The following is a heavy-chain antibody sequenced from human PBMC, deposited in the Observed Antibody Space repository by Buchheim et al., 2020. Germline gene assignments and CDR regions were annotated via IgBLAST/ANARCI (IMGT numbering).Heavy chain of an antibody. J-gene: IGHJ5*02. D-gene: IGHD2/OR15-2a*01. V-gene: IGHV3-7*03. Sequence: EVYLVESGGGLVQPGGSLRLSCAASGFTFRNYWMNWVRQAPGKGLEWVANINEDGTEKYYVDSVKGRFTISRDNAMSSLYLQMSSLRVEDTAVYYCAKHSIPWGQGT. CDR2: INEDGTEK. CDR1: GFTFRNYW. CDR3: AKHSIP.